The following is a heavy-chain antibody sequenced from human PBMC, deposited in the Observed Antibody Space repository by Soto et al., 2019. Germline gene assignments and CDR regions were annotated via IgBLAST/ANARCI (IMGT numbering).Heavy chain of an antibody. V-gene: IGHV1-18*01. CDR3: ARDQSFDRTYYCGIDV. J-gene: IGHJ6*02. Sequence: QVQLVQSGVEVKKPGASVRVSCKSSGYPFTHYGITWIRQARGQGLEWMGWISPFNGNTNYGQTLQGRVTLTTETSTSTVYMELRSLRSDDTAVYYCARDQSFDRTYYCGIDVWGQGTTVTVSS. CDR2: ISPFNGNT. CDR1: GYPFTHYG. D-gene: IGHD3-22*01.